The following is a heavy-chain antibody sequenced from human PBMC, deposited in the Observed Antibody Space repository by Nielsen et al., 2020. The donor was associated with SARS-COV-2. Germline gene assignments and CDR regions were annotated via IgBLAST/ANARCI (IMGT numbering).Heavy chain of an antibody. CDR1: GFTFSSYD. Sequence: GESLKISCAASGFTFSSYDMHWVRQATGKGLEWVSAIGTAGDPYYPGSVKGRFTISRENAKNSLYLQMNSLRAGDTAVYYCARGRRSSSWSGDAFDIWGQGTMVTVSS. D-gene: IGHD6-13*01. V-gene: IGHV3-13*05. CDR3: ARGRRSSSWSGDAFDI. J-gene: IGHJ3*02. CDR2: IGTAGDP.